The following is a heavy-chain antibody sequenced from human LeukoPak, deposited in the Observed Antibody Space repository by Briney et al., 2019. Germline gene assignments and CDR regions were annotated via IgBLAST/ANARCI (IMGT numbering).Heavy chain of an antibody. Sequence: PGRSLRLSCAASGFTFDDYAMHWVRQAPGKGLEWVSGISWNSGSLGYADSVKGRFTISRDHAKNSLYLQMNSLRAEDTALYYCAKDISGYWSAFDYWGQGTLVTVSS. J-gene: IGHJ4*02. D-gene: IGHD3-22*01. CDR3: AKDISGYWSAFDY. CDR1: GFTFDDYA. CDR2: ISWNSGSL. V-gene: IGHV3-9*01.